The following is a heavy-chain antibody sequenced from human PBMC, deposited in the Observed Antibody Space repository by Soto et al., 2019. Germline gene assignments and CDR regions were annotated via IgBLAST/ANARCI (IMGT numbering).Heavy chain of an antibody. D-gene: IGHD4-17*01. J-gene: IGHJ4*02. V-gene: IGHV3-23*01. CDR2: FSGSGDDT. CDR3: AGHGGYSY. CDR1: GFTLRTNG. Sequence: EVQLPESGGGLVQPGGSLRLSCAATGFTLRTNGMSWVRQAPGKGLEWVSSFSGSGDDTWYADSLKGRFTISRDNSKNTVYLQMNSLRAEDTALYYCAGHGGYSYLGQGTLVTVSS.